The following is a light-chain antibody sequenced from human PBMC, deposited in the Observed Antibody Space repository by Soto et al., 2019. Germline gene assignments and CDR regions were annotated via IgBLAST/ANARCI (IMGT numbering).Light chain of an antibody. CDR3: QQYYSFPLT. CDR1: QGIRSY. Sequence: VIWMTQSPSLLSASTGDRVTISCRMSQGIRSYLAWYQQKPGKAPELLIYAASTLQSGVPSRFSGSGSGTDFTLTISCLQSEDFETYYCQQYYSFPLTFGQGTKVDIK. J-gene: IGKJ1*01. V-gene: IGKV1D-8*01. CDR2: AAS.